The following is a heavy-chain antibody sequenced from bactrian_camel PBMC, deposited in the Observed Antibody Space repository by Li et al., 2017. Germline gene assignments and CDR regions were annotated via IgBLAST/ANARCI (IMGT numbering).Heavy chain of an antibody. V-gene: IGHV3S40*01. CDR2: INSNGST. J-gene: IGHJ4*01. CDR1: GFPFSGYG. D-gene: IGHD1*01. Sequence: VQLVESGGGMVQPGGSLTLSCVASGFPFSGYGMSWVRRPPGKDLEYVSTINSNGSTYYRTTVEGRFTISRDNAKNMVYLQMNRLRTEDTAMYYCSNGKDQSGWRTPGPGTQVTVS.